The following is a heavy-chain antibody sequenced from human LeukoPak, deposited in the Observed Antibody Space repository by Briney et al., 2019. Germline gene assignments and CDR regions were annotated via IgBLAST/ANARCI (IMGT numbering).Heavy chain of an antibody. Sequence: GGSLRLSCAASGFTFSSYAMSWVRQAPGKALEWVSAISGSGGSTYYADSVKGRFTISRDNSKNTLYLQMNSLRAEDTAVYYCAKVIVVVPARDYYFDYWGQGTLVTVSS. CDR1: GFTFSSYA. D-gene: IGHD2-2*01. J-gene: IGHJ4*02. CDR3: AKVIVVVPARDYYFDY. V-gene: IGHV3-23*01. CDR2: ISGSGGST.